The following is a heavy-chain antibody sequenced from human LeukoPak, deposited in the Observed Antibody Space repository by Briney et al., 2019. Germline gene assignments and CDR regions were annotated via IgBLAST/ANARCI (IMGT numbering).Heavy chain of an antibody. Sequence: GASVKVSCKASGGTFSSYAISWVRQAPGQGLEWMGVIIPIFGTANYAQKFQGRVTITTDESTSTAYMELSSLRSEDTAVYYCASGRAWGNWFDPWGQGTLVTVSS. CDR1: GGTFSSYA. D-gene: IGHD7-27*01. V-gene: IGHV1-69*05. J-gene: IGHJ5*02. CDR3: ASGRAWGNWFDP. CDR2: IIPIFGTA.